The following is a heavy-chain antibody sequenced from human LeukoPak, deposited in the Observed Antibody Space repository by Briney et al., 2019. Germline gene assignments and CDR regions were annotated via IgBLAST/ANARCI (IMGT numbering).Heavy chain of an antibody. V-gene: IGHV1-69*13. D-gene: IGHD4-11*01. J-gene: IGHJ5*02. CDR1: GGTFSSYA. CDR2: IIPIFGTA. CDR3: AEYTVTTRTFDP. Sequence: ASVKVSCKAFGGTFSSYAISWVRQAPGQGLEWMGGIIPIFGTANYAQKFQGRVTITADESTSTAYMELSSLRSEDTAVYYCAEYTVTTRTFDPWGQGTLVTVSS.